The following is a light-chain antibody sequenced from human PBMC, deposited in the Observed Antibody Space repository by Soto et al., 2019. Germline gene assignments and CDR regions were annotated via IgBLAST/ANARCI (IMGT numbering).Light chain of an antibody. J-gene: IGKJ4*01. CDR3: QQLNTYPVT. Sequence: IQLTQSPSSLSASVVDSVTITCRASQGVSRYLSWYQQKPGRAPILLISAASTLQSGVPARFSGSGSGTDFTLSITSLQPEDFATYYCQQLNTYPVTFGGGTKVDIK. V-gene: IGKV1-9*01. CDR1: QGVSRY. CDR2: AAS.